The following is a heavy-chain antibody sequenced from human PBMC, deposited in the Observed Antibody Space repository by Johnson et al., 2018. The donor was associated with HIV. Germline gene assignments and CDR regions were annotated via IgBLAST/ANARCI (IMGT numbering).Heavy chain of an antibody. D-gene: IGHD6-13*01. CDR1: GFTLSSYA. Sequence: QVQLVESGGGLVQPGGSLRLSCAASGFTLSSYAMHWVRQAPGKGLEWAAVISYDGSNKYYADSVKGRFTISRDNSKNTLYLQMNSLRAEDTAVYYCAKSPRGYSSIWGQGTMVTVSS. CDR2: ISYDGSNK. J-gene: IGHJ3*02. V-gene: IGHV3-30-3*02. CDR3: AKSPRGYSSI.